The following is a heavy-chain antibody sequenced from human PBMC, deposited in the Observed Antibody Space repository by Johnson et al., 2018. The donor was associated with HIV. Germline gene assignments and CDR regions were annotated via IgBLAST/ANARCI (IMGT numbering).Heavy chain of an antibody. CDR2: IWYDGNNK. CDR3: AKAKHHWAVAALDAFDV. V-gene: IGHV3-33*06. D-gene: IGHD6-19*01. CDR1: GFTFSSYG. J-gene: IGHJ3*01. Sequence: QVQLVESGGGVVQPGRSLRLSCAASGFTFSSYGMHWVRQAPGKGLEWVAVIWYDGNNKYYADSVKGRFTISRDNSKNTRYLQMNSLRAEDTAVYYCAKAKHHWAVAALDAFDVWGPGTVVTVSS.